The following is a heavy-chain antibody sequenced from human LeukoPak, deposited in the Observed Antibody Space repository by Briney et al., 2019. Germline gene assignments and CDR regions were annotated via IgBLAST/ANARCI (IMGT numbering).Heavy chain of an antibody. V-gene: IGHV5-51*01. CDR2: IYPGDSDT. D-gene: IGHD2-2*01. CDR3: ARIKYCSSTSCYGSEQNWFDP. Sequence: GESLKISCKGSGYSFTSYWIGWVRQMPGKGLEWMGIIYPGDSDTRYSPSFQGQVTISADRSISTAYLQWSSLKASDTAMYYCARIKYCSSTSCYGSEQNWFDPWGQGTLVTVSS. CDR1: GYSFTSYW. J-gene: IGHJ5*02.